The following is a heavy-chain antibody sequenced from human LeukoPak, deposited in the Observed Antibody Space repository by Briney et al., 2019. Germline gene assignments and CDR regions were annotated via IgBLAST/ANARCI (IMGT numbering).Heavy chain of an antibody. D-gene: IGHD1-26*01. CDR1: GFTFSSYS. CDR3: ARGGSYYYVLIDY. V-gene: IGHV3-21*01. J-gene: IGHJ4*02. Sequence: GGSLRLSCAASGFTFSSYSMNWVRQAPGKGLEWVSSISSGRRYIYYADSVEGRFTISRDNAKNSLYLQMNSLRAEDTAVYYCARGGSYYYVLIDYWGQGTLVTVSS. CDR2: ISSGRRYI.